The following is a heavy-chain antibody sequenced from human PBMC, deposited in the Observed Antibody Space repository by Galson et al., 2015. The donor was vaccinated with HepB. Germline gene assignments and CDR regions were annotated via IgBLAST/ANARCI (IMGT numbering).Heavy chain of an antibody. CDR3: ARAIKYYYDSGGHCLDY. D-gene: IGHD3-22*01. CDR2: IWYDGSNE. CDR1: GFTLSSYG. J-gene: IGHJ4*02. V-gene: IGHV3-33*01. Sequence: SLRLSCAASGFTLSSYGMHWVRQAPGKGLEWVAVIWYDGSNEYYADSVKGRFTISRDNSKNTLHLQMNSLRVEDTAVYYCARAIKYYYDSGGHCLDYWGQGTLV.